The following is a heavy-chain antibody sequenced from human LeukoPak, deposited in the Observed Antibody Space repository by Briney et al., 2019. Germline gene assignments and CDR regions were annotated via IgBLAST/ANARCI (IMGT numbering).Heavy chain of an antibody. Sequence: PGRSLRLSCAASGFTFSSYGMHWVRQAPGKGLEWVSAIYSGGSTYYSNSVKGRFTISRDNSKNMLYLQMNSLRAEDTAVYYCVKQSGYRGYDFFDYWGQGALVTVSS. CDR3: VKQSGYRGYDFFDY. D-gene: IGHD5-12*01. CDR1: GFTFSSYG. V-gene: IGHV3-66*04. CDR2: IYSGGST. J-gene: IGHJ4*02.